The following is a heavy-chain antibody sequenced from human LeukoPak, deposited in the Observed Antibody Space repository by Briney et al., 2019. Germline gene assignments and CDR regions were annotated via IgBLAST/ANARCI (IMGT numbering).Heavy chain of an antibody. CDR1: GFTFSDSA. Sequence: GSLRLSCAASGFTFSDSAIHWVRQASGKGLEGVGRIRSKPQSYATAYDESLKGRFTISRDDSKNTAYLQMSSLKIEDTAVYYCTRVGPSTVVDYWGQGTQVTVSS. CDR3: TRVGPSTVVDY. CDR2: IRSKPQSYAT. D-gene: IGHD1-26*01. J-gene: IGHJ4*02. V-gene: IGHV3-73*01.